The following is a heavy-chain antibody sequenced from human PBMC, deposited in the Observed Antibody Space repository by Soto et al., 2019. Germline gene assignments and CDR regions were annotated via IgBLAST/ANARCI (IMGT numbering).Heavy chain of an antibody. V-gene: IGHV1-18*04. Sequence: AVKASCKASVYTFTSYVISWVRQAPAQVLEWIVWISAYNGNTNYAQKFQGRVTITTDTSTSTAYMELRSLRSEDTALYYCAKHWFCSGWREWCCLDSRG. CDR2: ISAYNGNT. CDR1: VYTFTSYV. J-gene: IGHJ5*01. CDR3: AKHWFCSGWREWCCLDS. D-gene: IGHD6-19*01.